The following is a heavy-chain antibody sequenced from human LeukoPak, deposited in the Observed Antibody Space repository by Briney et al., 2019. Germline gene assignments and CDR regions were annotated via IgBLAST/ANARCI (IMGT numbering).Heavy chain of an antibody. Sequence: GESLKISCKGSGYNFAHDWIGWVRQMPGKGLEWMGIIYPGDSDTRYSPSFQGQVTISADKSISTAYLQWSSLKASDTAMYYCARSIAAAGTGHFDYWGQGTLVTVSS. D-gene: IGHD6-13*01. CDR1: GYNFAHDW. CDR2: IYPGDSDT. CDR3: ARSIAAAGTGHFDY. J-gene: IGHJ4*02. V-gene: IGHV5-51*01.